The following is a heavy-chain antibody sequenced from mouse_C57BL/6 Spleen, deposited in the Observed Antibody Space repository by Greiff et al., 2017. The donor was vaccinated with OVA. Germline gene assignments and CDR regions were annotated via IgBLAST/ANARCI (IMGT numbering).Heavy chain of an antibody. D-gene: IGHD3-2*02. CDR2: ISYDGSN. Sequence: EVKLMESGPGLVKPSQSLSLTCSVTGYSITSGYYWNWIRQFPGNKLEWMGYISYDGSNNYNPSLKNRISITRDTSKNQFFLKLNSVTTEDTATYYCARAQARGWFAYWGQGTLVTVSA. CDR3: ARAQARGWFAY. V-gene: IGHV3-6*01. CDR1: GYSITSGYY. J-gene: IGHJ3*01.